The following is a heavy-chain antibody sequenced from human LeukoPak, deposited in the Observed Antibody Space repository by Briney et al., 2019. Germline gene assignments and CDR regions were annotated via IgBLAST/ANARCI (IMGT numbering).Heavy chain of an antibody. D-gene: IGHD3-22*01. Sequence: GGSLRLSCAASGFTFSSYAMSWVRQAPGKGLEWASFISRSSSYIFYADSVKGRFTISRDNAKNSVYLQMNSLRAEDTAVYYCASSYYYDSSGLYFDYWGQGILVTVSS. J-gene: IGHJ4*02. CDR3: ASSYYYDSSGLYFDY. CDR2: ISRSSSYI. CDR1: GFTFSSYA. V-gene: IGHV3-21*01.